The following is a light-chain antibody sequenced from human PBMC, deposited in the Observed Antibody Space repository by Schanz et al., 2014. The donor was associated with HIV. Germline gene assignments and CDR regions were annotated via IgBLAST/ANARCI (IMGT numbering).Light chain of an antibody. CDR1: QSVSSSY. J-gene: IGKJ4*01. V-gene: IGKV3-20*01. CDR2: GAS. Sequence: EIVLTQSPGTLSLSPGERATLSCRASQSVSSSYLAWYQQKPGQAPRLLIYGASSRATGIPDRFSGSGSGTDFTLTISSLEPEDFAVYYCQHGVTFGGGTKVEIK. CDR3: QHGVT.